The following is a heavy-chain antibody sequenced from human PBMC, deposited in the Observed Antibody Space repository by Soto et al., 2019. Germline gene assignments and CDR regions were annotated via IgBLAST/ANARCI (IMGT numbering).Heavy chain of an antibody. J-gene: IGHJ4*02. CDR2: SRNKANGYTT. D-gene: IGHD1-26*01. V-gene: IGHV3-72*01. Sequence: GGSLRLSCAASGFTFSDHYMGWVRQVPGKGLEWVGRSRNKANGYTTEYAASVKGRFTISRDDSRNSLYLQMNTLKTEDTAVYYCVRVGMTGSSKFAYWGQGTLVTVSS. CDR3: VRVGMTGSSKFAY. CDR1: GFTFSDHY.